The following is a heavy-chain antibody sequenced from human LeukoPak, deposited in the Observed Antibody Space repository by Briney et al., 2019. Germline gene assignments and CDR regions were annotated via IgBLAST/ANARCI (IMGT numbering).Heavy chain of an antibody. V-gene: IGHV3-15*05. J-gene: IGHJ4*02. CDR1: GFSFSDAW. CDR2: IKSKVSGGAT. D-gene: IGHD3-16*01. CDR3: TKDLLPGGHAS. Sequence: GGSLRLSCEGSGFSFSDAWMSWVRQAPGKGLEWIGRIKSKVSGGATDHAAPVSGRFSISRDDSKRTLYLQMNSLATEDTGVYYCTKDLLPGGHASWGQGTLVTVSS.